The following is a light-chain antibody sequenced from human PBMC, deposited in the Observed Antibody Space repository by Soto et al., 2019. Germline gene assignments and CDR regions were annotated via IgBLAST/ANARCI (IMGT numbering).Light chain of an antibody. V-gene: IGKV4-1*01. CDR1: LTVLSRSNNKNY. Sequence: DIVMTQSPDSLAVSLGERATVNCKSSLTVLSRSNNKNYLAWYQQKPGQSPKLLISLASTRESGVPDRFSGSGSGTDFTLTISSLQAEDVAVYYCKQYYNSPHMFGQGTKVEIK. CDR2: LAS. CDR3: KQYYNSPHM. J-gene: IGKJ1*01.